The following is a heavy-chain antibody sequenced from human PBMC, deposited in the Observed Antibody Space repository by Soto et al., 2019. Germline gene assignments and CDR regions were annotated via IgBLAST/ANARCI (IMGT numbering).Heavy chain of an antibody. CDR3: ARATGADKEDY. Sequence: GSLRLSCAASGFTVSSNYMSWVRQAPGKGLEWVANIKEDGSEKYYVDSVKGRFTISRDNAKNSLYLQMNSLRAEDTAVYYCARATGADKEDYWGQGTLVTVSS. D-gene: IGHD3-10*01. CDR1: GFTVSSNY. CDR2: IKEDGSEK. V-gene: IGHV3-7*04. J-gene: IGHJ4*02.